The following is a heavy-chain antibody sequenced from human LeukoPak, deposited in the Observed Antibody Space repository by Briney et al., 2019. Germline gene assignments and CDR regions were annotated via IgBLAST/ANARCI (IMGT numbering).Heavy chain of an antibody. J-gene: IGHJ3*02. CDR2: ISAYNGNT. V-gene: IGHV1-18*01. CDR1: VYTFTSYG. Sequence: ASVNVSCKASVYTFTSYGISWVRQAPGQGLEWMGWISAYNGNTNYAQKLQGRVTMTTDTSTSTAYMELRSLRSDDTAVYYCARDRRYSSGWDTNAFDIWGQGTMVTVSS. CDR3: ARDRRYSSGWDTNAFDI. D-gene: IGHD6-19*01.